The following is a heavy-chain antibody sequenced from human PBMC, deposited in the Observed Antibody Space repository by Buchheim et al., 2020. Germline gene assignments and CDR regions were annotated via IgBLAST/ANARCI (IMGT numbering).Heavy chain of an antibody. Sequence: QVLLQESGPGMVKPSETLSLTCNVSGASMNDYYWSWIRQPPGKGLEWLGYIYYSGSTNYNPSLKSRVTISIDTSKNQFSLRLTSVTAADTAVYYCARFPVQRKPCWSQGIL. CDR1: GASMNDYY. CDR3: ARFPVQRKPC. J-gene: IGHJ4*02. V-gene: IGHV4-59*01. CDR2: IYYSGST. D-gene: IGHD5-24*01.